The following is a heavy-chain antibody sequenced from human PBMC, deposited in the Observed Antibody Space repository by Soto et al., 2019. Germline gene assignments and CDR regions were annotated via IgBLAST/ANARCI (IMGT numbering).Heavy chain of an antibody. Sequence: GGSLRRSCAVSGFTISTAMTWVRQAPGQGLEWVSSFSGDGINTYYADSVKCRFTFSRDNSKNTVYLQMDNLRVEDTAVYHCAQGPLVGASSKYYYMYGCRQRTTGAFAS. J-gene: IGHJ6*03. V-gene: IGHV3-23*01. CDR3: AQGPLVGASSKYYYMYG. CDR2: FSGDGINT. D-gene: IGHD1-26*01. CDR1: GFTISTA.